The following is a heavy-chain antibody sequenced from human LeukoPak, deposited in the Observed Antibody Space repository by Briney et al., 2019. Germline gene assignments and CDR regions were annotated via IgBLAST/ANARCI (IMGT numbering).Heavy chain of an antibody. D-gene: IGHD3-22*01. CDR1: GFTFSSYS. Sequence: GGSLRLSCAASGFTFSSYSMNWVRQAPGKGLEWVSYISSSSSTIYYADSVKGRFTISRDNAKNSLYLQMNSLRAEDTAVYYCAKEVGYDSSGYDDYWGQGTLVTVSS. CDR2: ISSSSSTI. J-gene: IGHJ4*02. CDR3: AKEVGYDSSGYDDY. V-gene: IGHV3-48*01.